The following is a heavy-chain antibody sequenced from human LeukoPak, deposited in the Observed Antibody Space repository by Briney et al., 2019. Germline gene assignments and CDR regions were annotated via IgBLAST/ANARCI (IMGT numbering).Heavy chain of an antibody. CDR1: VGSLSGYY. CDR2: LSKSGNT. D-gene: IGHD6-25*01. CDR3: ARVRYVNSGYAFYI. V-gene: IGHV4-59*01. J-gene: IGHJ3*02. Sequence: PSETLSHTCAVSVGSLSGYYWSCMRLPLGKGLGWSCYLSKSGNTNYSPSLNSRVTIFGDTSKNQFFLNLSSVTAADTAVYYCARVRYVNSGYAFYIGGERPLVTVPA.